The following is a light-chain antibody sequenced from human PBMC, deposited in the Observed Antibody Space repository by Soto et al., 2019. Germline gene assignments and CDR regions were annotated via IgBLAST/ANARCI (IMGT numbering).Light chain of an antibody. J-gene: IGKJ5*01. CDR2: GAS. V-gene: IGKV3-20*01. CDR1: QSVRSSH. Sequence: EIVLTQSPGTLSLSPGARATLSCRASQSVRSSHLAWYQQKPGQAPRLLIYGASSRATGIPDRSSGSGSGTDFTLTISRLEPEDFAVYYCQQYGSSPITFGQGTRLEIK. CDR3: QQYGSSPIT.